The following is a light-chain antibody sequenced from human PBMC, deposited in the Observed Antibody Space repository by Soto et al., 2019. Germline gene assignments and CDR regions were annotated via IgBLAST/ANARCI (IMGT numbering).Light chain of an antibody. V-gene: IGKV1-12*01. CDR2: AAS. Sequence: DIQITQSPSSVSAFVGDRVTITCRASQGISRSLAWYQQKSGEAPKLLIYAASLLQSGVPSRFSGGGSGTDFTLTITRLQPEDFATYYCQQANSFPFTFGPGTKVDIK. J-gene: IGKJ3*01. CDR3: QQANSFPFT. CDR1: QGISRS.